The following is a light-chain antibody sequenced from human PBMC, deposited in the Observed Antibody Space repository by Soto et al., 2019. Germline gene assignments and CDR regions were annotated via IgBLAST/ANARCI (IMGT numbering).Light chain of an antibody. CDR1: QSVSSSY. V-gene: IGKV3-20*01. Sequence: EIVLTQSPGTLSLSPGERATLSCRASQSVSSSYLAWYQQKHGQAPRLLIYCASSRAAGIPDRFSGSGSGTDFTFTISRLEPEDFAVYYCHQYGRSPPYTFGQGTKLEIK. CDR3: HQYGRSPPYT. J-gene: IGKJ2*01. CDR2: CAS.